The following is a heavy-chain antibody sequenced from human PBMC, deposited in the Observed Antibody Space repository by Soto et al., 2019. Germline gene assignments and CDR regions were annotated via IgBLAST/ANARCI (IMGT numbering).Heavy chain of an antibody. Sequence: PGGSLRLSCAASGFTFRDYGMHWVRQAPGKGLEWVAVIWYDGSNKYYADSVKGRFTISRDNSKNMLYLQMNSLRAEDTAVYHCARGFYDSSGYLLFDPWGQGTLVTVSS. CDR3: ARGFYDSSGYLLFDP. D-gene: IGHD3-22*01. V-gene: IGHV3-33*01. J-gene: IGHJ5*02. CDR2: IWYDGSNK. CDR1: GFTFRDYG.